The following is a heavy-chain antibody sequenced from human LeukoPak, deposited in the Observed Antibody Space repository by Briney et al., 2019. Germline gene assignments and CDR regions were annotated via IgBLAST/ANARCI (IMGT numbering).Heavy chain of an antibody. V-gene: IGHV1-69*05. CDR2: IIPIFGTA. CDR3: ARAIYCSSTSCFSRVVNT. J-gene: IGHJ5*02. D-gene: IGHD2-2*01. CDR1: GYTFTSYG. Sequence: ASVKVACKASGYTFTSYGISWVRQAPGQGLEWMGRIIPIFGTANYAQKFQGRVTITTDESTSTAYMELSSLRSEDKAVYYCARAIYCSSTSCFSRVVNTWGQGTLVTVSS.